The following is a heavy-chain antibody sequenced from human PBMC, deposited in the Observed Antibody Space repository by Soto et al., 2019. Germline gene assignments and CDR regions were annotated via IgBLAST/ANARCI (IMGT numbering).Heavy chain of an antibody. CDR2: ISSSSSYI. CDR3: ASGYYDRIGYYFDY. D-gene: IGHD3-22*01. V-gene: IGHV3-21*01. Sequence: PVGSLILSCADCVFIFSSYSMNWVRQAPGKGLEWVSSISSSSSYIYYADSVKGRFTISRDNAKNSVYLQMNSLRAEDTAVYYCASGYYDRIGYYFDYWGQGISVTV. J-gene: IGHJ4*02. CDR1: VFIFSSYS.